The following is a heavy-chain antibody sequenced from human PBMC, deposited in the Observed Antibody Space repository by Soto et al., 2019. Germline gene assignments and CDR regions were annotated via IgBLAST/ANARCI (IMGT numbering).Heavy chain of an antibody. CDR2: ISGSGGST. J-gene: IGHJ4*02. V-gene: IGHV3-23*01. CDR1: GFTFSSYA. CDR3: ARALDFWSAYFDY. D-gene: IGHD3-3*01. Sequence: GSLRLSCAASGFTFSSYAMSWVRQAPGKGLEWVSAISGSGGSTYYADSVEGRFTISRDNSKNTLYLQMNSLRTDDTAVYYCARALDFWSAYFDYWGQGCLVTVCS.